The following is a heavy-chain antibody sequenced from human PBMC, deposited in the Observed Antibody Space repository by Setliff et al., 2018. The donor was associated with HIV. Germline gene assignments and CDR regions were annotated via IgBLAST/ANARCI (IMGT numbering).Heavy chain of an antibody. V-gene: IGHV1-46*01. CDR3: ARGGLLFGMMNYFDS. Sequence: GASVKVSCKASGYTFTTYSIYWVRQAPGQGLEWMGIISPSGGGTRDAQKFQGRISMTRDTSTSTVCMELSSLRSEDTAVYYCARGGLLFGMMNYFDSWGQGTLVTVSS. CDR2: ISPSGGGT. CDR1: GYTFTTYS. D-gene: IGHD2-21*02. J-gene: IGHJ4*02.